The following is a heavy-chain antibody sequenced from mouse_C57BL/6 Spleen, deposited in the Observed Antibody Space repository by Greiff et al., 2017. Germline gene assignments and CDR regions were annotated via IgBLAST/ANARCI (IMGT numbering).Heavy chain of an antibody. D-gene: IGHD1-1*01. V-gene: IGHV1-7*01. J-gene: IGHJ3*01. Sequence: QVQLKESGAELAKPGASVKLSCKASGYTFTSYWMHWVKQRPGQGLEWIGYINPSSGYTKYNQKFKDKATWTADKSSSTAYMQLSSLTYEDSAVYYCARSDGSSPAWFAYWGQGTLVTVSA. CDR3: ARSDGSSPAWFAY. CDR2: INPSSGYT. CDR1: GYTFTSYW.